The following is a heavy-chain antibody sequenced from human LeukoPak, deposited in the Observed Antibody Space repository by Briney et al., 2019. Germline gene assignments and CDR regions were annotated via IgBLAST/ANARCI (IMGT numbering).Heavy chain of an antibody. CDR3: AREYFGSGSYYNYFDY. CDR2: IYTSGST. Sequence: PSETLSLTCTVSGGSISTYYWSWIRQPAGKGLEWIGRIYTSGSTNYNPSLKSRVTMSVDTSKNQFSLKLSSVTAADTAVYYCAREYFGSGSYYNYFDYWGQGTLVTVSS. J-gene: IGHJ4*02. V-gene: IGHV4-4*07. CDR1: GGSISTYY. D-gene: IGHD3-10*01.